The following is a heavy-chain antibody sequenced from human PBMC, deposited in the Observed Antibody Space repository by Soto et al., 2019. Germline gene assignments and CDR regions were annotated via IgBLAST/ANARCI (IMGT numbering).Heavy chain of an antibody. CDR2: IYYSGST. CDR3: ARDLSSAGYYYYMDV. V-gene: IGHV4-59*01. D-gene: IGHD3-16*02. Sequence: NPSETLSLTCTVSGGSISSYYWSWIRQPPGKGLEWIGYIYYSGSTNYNPSLKSRVTISVDTSKNQFSLKLSSVTAADTAVYYCARDLSSAGYYYYMDVWGKGTTVTVSS. J-gene: IGHJ6*03. CDR1: GGSISSYY.